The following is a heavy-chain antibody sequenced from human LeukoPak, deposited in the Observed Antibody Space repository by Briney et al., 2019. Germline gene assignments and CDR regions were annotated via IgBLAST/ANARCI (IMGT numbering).Heavy chain of an antibody. J-gene: IGHJ5*02. Sequence: GGSLRLSCATSGFTFSSYGMHWVRQAPGKGLEWVAGIRDDGSSKNYADSVKGRFTISRDNAKKSLYLQMNSLRADDTAVYYCVREGRPGYNWFDPWGQGTLVTVSS. CDR3: VREGRPGYNWFDP. V-gene: IGHV3-33*08. CDR2: IRDDGSSK. CDR1: GFTFSSYG. D-gene: IGHD6-25*01.